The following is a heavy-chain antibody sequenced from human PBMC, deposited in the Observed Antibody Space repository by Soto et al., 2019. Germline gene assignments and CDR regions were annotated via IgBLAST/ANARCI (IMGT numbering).Heavy chain of an antibody. Sequence: SVKVSCKASGGTFSSYGLTWVRQAPGQGLEWMGRIVPIFGTADYAQKFRGRVTITADKSTSTSYMELSSLKSEDTAVYYCASRVNGYSGYASDYWGQGTLVAVSS. J-gene: IGHJ4*02. V-gene: IGHV1-69*06. CDR1: GGTFSSYG. D-gene: IGHD5-12*01. CDR2: IVPIFGTA. CDR3: ASRVNGYSGYASDY.